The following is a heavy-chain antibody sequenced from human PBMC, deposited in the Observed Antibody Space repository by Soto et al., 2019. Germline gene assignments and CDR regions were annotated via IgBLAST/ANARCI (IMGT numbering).Heavy chain of an antibody. Sequence: PSETLSLTCTVSGGSISSYYWSWIRQPPGKGLEWIGYIYYSGSTNYNPSLKSRVTISVDTSKNQFSLKLSSVTAADTAVYYCARLRLNWFDPWGQGTMVTVYS. V-gene: IGHV4-59*01. J-gene: IGHJ5*02. CDR3: ARLRLNWFDP. CDR1: GGSISSYY. CDR2: IYYSGST.